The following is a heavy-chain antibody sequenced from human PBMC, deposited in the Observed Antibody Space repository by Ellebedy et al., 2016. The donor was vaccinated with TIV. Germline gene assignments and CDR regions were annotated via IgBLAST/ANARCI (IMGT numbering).Heavy chain of an antibody. V-gene: IGHV3-23*01. CDR1: GFTFSSNA. D-gene: IGHD1-26*01. CDR2: ISGSGGNT. Sequence: GESLKISCAASGFTFSSNAMSSVRQAPGKGLEWVSAISGSGGNTYYENSVKGRFTISRDNSKNTLYLEMNSLRAEDTAVYYCAKEVLVGVTPGVDYWGQGTLVTVSS. J-gene: IGHJ4*02. CDR3: AKEVLVGVTPGVDY.